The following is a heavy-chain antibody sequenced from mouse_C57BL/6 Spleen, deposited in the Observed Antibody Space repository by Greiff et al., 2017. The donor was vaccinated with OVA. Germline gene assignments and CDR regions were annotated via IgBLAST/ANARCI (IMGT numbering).Heavy chain of an antibody. CDR3: ARCDYDLYYAMDY. CDR1: GYAFSSYW. CDR2: IYPGDGDT. J-gene: IGHJ4*01. V-gene: IGHV1-80*01. D-gene: IGHD2-4*01. Sequence: QVQLQESGAELVKPGASVKISCKASGYAFSSYWMNWVKQRPGKGLEWIGQIYPGDGDTNYNGKFKGKATLTADKSSSTAYMQLSSLTSEDSAVYFCARCDYDLYYAMDYWGQGTSVTVSS.